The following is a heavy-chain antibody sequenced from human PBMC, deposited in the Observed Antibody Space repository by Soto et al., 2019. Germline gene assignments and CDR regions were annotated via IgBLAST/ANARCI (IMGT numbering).Heavy chain of an antibody. CDR3: AREGTGDYGDYVSYYYYMDV. Sequence: ASVKVSCKASGYTFTCYYMHWVRQAPGQGLEWMGIINPSGGSTSYAQKFQGRVTMTRDASTSTVYMELSSLRSEDTAVYYCAREGTGDYGDYVSYYYYMDVWGKGTTVTVSS. J-gene: IGHJ6*03. D-gene: IGHD4-17*01. CDR2: INPSGGST. V-gene: IGHV1-46*03. CDR1: GYTFTCYY.